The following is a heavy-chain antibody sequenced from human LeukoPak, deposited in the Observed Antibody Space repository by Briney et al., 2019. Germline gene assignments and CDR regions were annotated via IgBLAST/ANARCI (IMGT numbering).Heavy chain of an antibody. CDR2: INHSGST. CDR1: GGSFSGYY. CDR3: ARLRPQVDAFDI. D-gene: IGHD6-25*01. Sequence: PSETLSLTCAVYGGSFSGYYWSWIRQPPGKGLGWIGEINHSGSTNYNPSLKSRVTISVDTSKNQFSLKLSSVTAADTAVYYCARLRPQVDAFDIWGQGTMVTVSS. V-gene: IGHV4-34*01. J-gene: IGHJ3*02.